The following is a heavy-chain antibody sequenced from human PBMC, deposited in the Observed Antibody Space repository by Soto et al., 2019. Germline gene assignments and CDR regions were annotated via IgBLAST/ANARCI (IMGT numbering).Heavy chain of an antibody. CDR1: GYTFTSYG. Sequence: QVQLVQSGAEVKKPGASVKVSCKASGYTFTSYGISWVRQAPGQGLEWMGWISAYNGNTNYAQKLQGRVTMTTDTSTSTAYMELRSPRSDDTAVYYCARAGLDYGDQVVGNWFDPWGQGTLVTVSS. J-gene: IGHJ5*02. V-gene: IGHV1-18*04. CDR3: ARAGLDYGDQVVGNWFDP. D-gene: IGHD4-17*01. CDR2: ISAYNGNT.